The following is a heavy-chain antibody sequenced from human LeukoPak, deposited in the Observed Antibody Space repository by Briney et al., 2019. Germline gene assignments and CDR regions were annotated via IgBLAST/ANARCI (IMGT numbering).Heavy chain of an antibody. J-gene: IGHJ4*02. CDR3: VKEMYYYDSSGYPGDD. V-gene: IGHV3-64D*06. CDR2: ISSNGGST. Sequence: GGSLRLSCSASGFTFSSYAKHWVRQAPGKGLEYVSAISSNGGSTYYADSVKGRFTISRDNSKNTLYLQMSSLRAEDTAVYYCVKEMYYYDSSGYPGDDWGQGTLVTVSS. CDR1: GFTFSSYA. D-gene: IGHD3-22*01.